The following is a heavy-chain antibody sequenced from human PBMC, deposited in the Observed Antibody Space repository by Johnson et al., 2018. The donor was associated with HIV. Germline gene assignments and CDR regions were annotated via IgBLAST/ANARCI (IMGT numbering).Heavy chain of an antibody. CDR3: ARGGSRTTIFGVDINMGAFDI. CDR1: GFIFSSYD. Sequence: VESGGGLVQPGGSLRLSCAASGFIFSSYDMHWVRQATGKGLEWVSAISTAGDTYYAGSLKGRFTISREDAKNSLYLQMNSLRAGDTAVYYCARGGSRTTIFGVDINMGAFDIWGQGTMVTVSS. CDR2: ISTAGDT. V-gene: IGHV3-13*01. J-gene: IGHJ3*02. D-gene: IGHD3-3*01.